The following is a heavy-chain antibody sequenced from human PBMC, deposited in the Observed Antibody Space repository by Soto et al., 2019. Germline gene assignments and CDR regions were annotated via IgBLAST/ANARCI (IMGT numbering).Heavy chain of an antibody. Sequence: EVQLLESGGGLVQPSGSLRLSCTASGFTFSSYAMSWVRQAPGKELEWVSTISGNSGKTNYAESVKGRFSISRDNSKNTVHLQLDSLRAEDTAVYFCAKLGFVLMELYYFHQWGHGILVTVSS. J-gene: IGHJ4*01. V-gene: IGHV3-23*01. CDR1: GFTFSSYA. CDR3: AKLGFVLMELYYFHQ. D-gene: IGHD2-8*01. CDR2: ISGNSGKT.